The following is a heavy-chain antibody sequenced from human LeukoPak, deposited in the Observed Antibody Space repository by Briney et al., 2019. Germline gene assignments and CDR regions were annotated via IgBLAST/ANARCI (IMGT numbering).Heavy chain of an antibody. CDR1: GFTFSDYY. V-gene: IGHV3-11*04. CDR3: AREYSSSWSSHFDY. J-gene: IGHJ4*02. CDR2: ISSSGSTI. Sequence: PGGSLRLSCAASGFTFSDYYMSWIRQAPGKGLEWVSYISSSGSTIYYADSVKGRFTISRDNAKDSLYLQMNSLRAEDTAVYYCAREYSSSWSSHFDYWGQGTLVTVSS. D-gene: IGHD6-13*01.